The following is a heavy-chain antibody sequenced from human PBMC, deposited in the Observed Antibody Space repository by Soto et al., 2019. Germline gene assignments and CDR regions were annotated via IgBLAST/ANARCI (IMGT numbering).Heavy chain of an antibody. CDR1: GFTIDDYV. Sequence: EVQLVESGGGLVQPGRSLRLSCVASGFTIDDYVMHWVRQVPGKGLEWVSGISWNSGNIDYADSVKRRFTISRDNAMNSLYLQMISLRPEDTALYYCARGLSAVPSYLDYWGQGTLVTVSS. CDR2: ISWNSGNI. D-gene: IGHD3-16*01. CDR3: ARGLSAVPSYLDY. V-gene: IGHV3-9*01. J-gene: IGHJ4*02.